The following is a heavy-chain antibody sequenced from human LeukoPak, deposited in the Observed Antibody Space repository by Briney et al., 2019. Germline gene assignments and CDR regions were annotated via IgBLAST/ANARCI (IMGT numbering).Heavy chain of an antibody. Sequence: ASVKVSCKASGGTFSSYAISWLRQAPGQGLEWMGRIIPIFGTANYAQKFQGRVTITTDESTSTVYMELSSLRSEDTAAYYCARGSDYGDYVGGDYWGQGTLVTVSS. CDR1: GGTFSSYA. J-gene: IGHJ4*02. CDR2: IIPIFGTA. V-gene: IGHV1-69*05. D-gene: IGHD4-17*01. CDR3: ARGSDYGDYVGGDY.